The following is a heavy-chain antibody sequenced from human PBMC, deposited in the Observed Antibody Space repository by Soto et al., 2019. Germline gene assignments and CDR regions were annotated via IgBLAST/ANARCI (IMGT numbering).Heavy chain of an antibody. CDR1: GYTFTGYY. CDR2: INPNSGGT. V-gene: IGHV1-2*02. J-gene: IGHJ6*02. D-gene: IGHD3-9*01. CDR3: ARGRYFDWYTGVYGMDV. Sequence: QVQLVQSGAEVKKPGASVKVSCKASGYTFTGYYMHWVRQAPGQGLEWMGWINPNSGGTNYAQKCQGRVTMTRDTSISTAYMELSRLRSDDTAVYYCARGRYFDWYTGVYGMDVWGQGTTVTVSS.